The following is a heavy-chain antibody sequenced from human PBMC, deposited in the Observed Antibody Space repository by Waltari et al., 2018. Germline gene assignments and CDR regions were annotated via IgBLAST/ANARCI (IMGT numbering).Heavy chain of an antibody. J-gene: IGHJ1*01. V-gene: IGHV4-34*01. CDR2: ISDRGST. D-gene: IGHD1-26*01. Sequence: WSWSGQAPGKGLEWIGEISDRGSTKYNPSLKSRVTISGDTAKNQFSLKVSSVTAADMAVYYCARAPSGTIEYFQHWGQGTLVTVSS. CDR3: ARAPSGTIEYFQH.